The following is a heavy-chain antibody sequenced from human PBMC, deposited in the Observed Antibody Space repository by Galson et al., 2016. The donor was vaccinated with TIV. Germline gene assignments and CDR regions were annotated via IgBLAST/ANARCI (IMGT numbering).Heavy chain of an antibody. J-gene: IGHJ4*02. CDR1: GGIFIGYG. CDR2: IIPLFGIV. V-gene: IGHV1-69*04. CDR3: VRSGTYYYDSSGDN. Sequence: SVKVSCKASGGIFIGYGISWVRQAPGQGLEWMGRIIPLFGIVSYAQRFQGRVAIIADKSTGTTYMVLSSLRSEDTAVYYCVRSGTYYYDSSGDNWGQGTLVTVSS. D-gene: IGHD3-22*01.